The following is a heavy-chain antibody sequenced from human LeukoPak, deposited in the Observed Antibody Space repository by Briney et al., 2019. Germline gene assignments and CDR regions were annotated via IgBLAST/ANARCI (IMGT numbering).Heavy chain of an antibody. CDR1: GFTFSSYS. J-gene: IGHJ3*02. V-gene: IGHV3-21*01. CDR2: ISSSSSYI. Sequence: PGGSLRLSCAASGFTFSSYSMNWVRQAPGKGLEWVSSISSSSSYIYYADSVKGRFTTSRDNAKNSLYLQMNSLRAEDTAVYYCARESEARAFDIWGQGTMVTVSS. CDR3: ARESEARAFDI.